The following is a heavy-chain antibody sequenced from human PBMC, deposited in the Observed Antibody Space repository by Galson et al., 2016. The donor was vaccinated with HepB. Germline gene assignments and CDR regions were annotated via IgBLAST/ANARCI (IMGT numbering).Heavy chain of an antibody. CDR3: ARGGGSDYNDGSGYPFDY. CDR2: ISAYNGNT. Sequence: SVKVSCKASGYTFTNYGISWVRQAPGQGLEWISWISAYNGNTKYSQRVQGRVTMTTDTSTSTAYMELRSLRSDDTAVYYCARGGGSDYNDGSGYPFDYWGQGTRVTVSS. V-gene: IGHV1-18*01. CDR1: GYTFTNYG. J-gene: IGHJ4*02. D-gene: IGHD3-22*01.